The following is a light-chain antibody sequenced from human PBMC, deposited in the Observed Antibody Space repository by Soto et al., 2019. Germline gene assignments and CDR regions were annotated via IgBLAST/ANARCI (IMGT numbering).Light chain of an antibody. Sequence: DIQMTQSPSTLSASVGDRVTITCRASQSISRSLAWYQQKPGKAPNLLIYDASSLESGVPSRFSGSGFGTEFTLTSSSLQPDDFATYYCQQYNSYLLTYGPGTKVDLK. V-gene: IGKV1-5*01. CDR1: QSISRS. J-gene: IGKJ3*01. CDR2: DAS. CDR3: QQYNSYLLT.